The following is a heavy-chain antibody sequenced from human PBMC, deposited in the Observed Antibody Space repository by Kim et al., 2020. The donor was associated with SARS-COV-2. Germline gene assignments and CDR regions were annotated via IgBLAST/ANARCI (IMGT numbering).Heavy chain of an antibody. D-gene: IGHD6-6*01. V-gene: IGHV1-2*02. Sequence: GTNYAQKFQGRVTMTRDTSSSTAYMELSRLRSDDTAVYYCARQYSSSIDYWGQGTLVTVSS. CDR3: ARQYSSSIDY. J-gene: IGHJ4*02. CDR2: GT.